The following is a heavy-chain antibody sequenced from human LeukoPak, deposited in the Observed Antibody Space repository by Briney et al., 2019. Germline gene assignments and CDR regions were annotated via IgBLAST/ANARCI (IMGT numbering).Heavy chain of an antibody. D-gene: IGHD1-20*01. J-gene: IGHJ4*02. CDR3: ARKDNFLDYFDY. V-gene: IGHV4-59*08. CDR1: GGSMSPYH. Sequence: SETLSLTCTVSGGSMSPYHWGWIRQPPGKGLEWIGYIYYSGSTNYNPSLKSRVTISVDTSKNQFSLKLSSVTAADTAVYYCARKDNFLDYFDYWGQGTLVTVSS. CDR2: IYYSGST.